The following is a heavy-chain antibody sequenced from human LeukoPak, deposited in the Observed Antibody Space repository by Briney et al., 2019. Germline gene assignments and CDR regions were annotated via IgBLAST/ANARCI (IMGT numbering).Heavy chain of an antibody. CDR3: ARTAARRFDY. Sequence: SVKVSCKASGYTFPSYFMHWVRQAPGQGLEWMGVINPTGGSTTYAQKFQGRVTMTRDTSTSTVYMELSSLRSDDTAVYYCARTAARRFDYWGQGTLVTVSS. CDR1: GYTFPSYF. D-gene: IGHD6-6*01. J-gene: IGHJ4*02. CDR2: INPTGGST. V-gene: IGHV1-46*01.